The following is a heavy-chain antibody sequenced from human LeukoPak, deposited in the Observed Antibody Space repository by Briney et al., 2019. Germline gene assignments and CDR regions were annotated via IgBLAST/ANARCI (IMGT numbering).Heavy chain of an antibody. D-gene: IGHD5-24*01. CDR3: ARDRDGYNPPFDY. V-gene: IGHV3-21*01. CDR1: GFTFSSYS. J-gene: IGHJ4*02. CDR2: ISSSSSYI. Sequence: GGSLRLSCAASGFTFSSYSMNWVRQAPGKGLEWVSSISSSSSYIYYADSVKGRFTISRDNAKNSLYLQMNSLRAEDTAVYYCARDRDGYNPPFDYWGQGTLVTVSS.